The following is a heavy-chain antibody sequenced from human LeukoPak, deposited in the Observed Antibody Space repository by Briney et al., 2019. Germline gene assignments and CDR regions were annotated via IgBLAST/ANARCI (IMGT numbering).Heavy chain of an antibody. D-gene: IGHD6-13*01. CDR1: GGTFSSYA. V-gene: IGHV1-69*04. J-gene: IGHJ4*02. CDR3: ARDWHSSSWYAGGYYFDY. CDR2: IIPILGIA. Sequence: VASVKVSCKASGGTFSSYAISWVRQAPGQGLEWMGRIIPILGIANYAQKFQGRVTITADKSTSTAYMELSSLRSEDTAVYYCARDWHSSSWYAGGYYFDYWGQGTLVTVSS.